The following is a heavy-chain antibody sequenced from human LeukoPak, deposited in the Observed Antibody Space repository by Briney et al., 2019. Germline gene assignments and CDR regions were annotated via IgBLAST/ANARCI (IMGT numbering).Heavy chain of an antibody. J-gene: IGHJ3*02. D-gene: IGHD6-13*01. V-gene: IGHV1-69*01. CDR2: IIPIFGTA. CDR1: GGTFSSYA. Sequence: GASVKVSCKASGGTFSSYAISWVRHDPGQGLEWMGGIIPIFGTANYAQKFQGRVTITADDSTSTAYRELSSLRSEDTAVYNCARLKGIAFDIWGQGTMVTVSS. CDR3: ARLKGIAFDI.